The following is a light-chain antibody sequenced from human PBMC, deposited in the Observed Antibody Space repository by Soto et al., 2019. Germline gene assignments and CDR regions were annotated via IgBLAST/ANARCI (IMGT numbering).Light chain of an antibody. CDR1: ALPKQY. CDR3: QSGDSSGTSVV. Sequence: SYELTQPPSVSVSPGQTARITCSGDALPKQYAYWYQQKPGQAPVLVIYKDSERPSGIPERLSGSSSGTTVTLTISGVQAEDEADYYCQSGDSSGTSVVFGGGTKLTVL. V-gene: IGLV3-25*03. J-gene: IGLJ2*01. CDR2: KDS.